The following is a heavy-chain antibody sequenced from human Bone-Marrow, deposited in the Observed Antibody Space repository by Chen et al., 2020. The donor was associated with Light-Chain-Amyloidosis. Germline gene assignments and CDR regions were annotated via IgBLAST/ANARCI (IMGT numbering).Heavy chain of an antibody. CDR2: ISNDGGSE. CDR1: GFTFRTYG. Sequence: QVQLVESGGGVVQPGTSLRRSCAASGFTFRTYGIHWFRQAPGKGLEWVAVISNDGGSEYYGDSVKGRFTISRDNSKSTLYLQMNSLRAEDTAVYYCAKDLFFASGFYYVFDYWGQGTLVTVSS. D-gene: IGHD3-22*01. J-gene: IGHJ4*02. CDR3: AKDLFFASGFYYVFDY. V-gene: IGHV3-30*18.